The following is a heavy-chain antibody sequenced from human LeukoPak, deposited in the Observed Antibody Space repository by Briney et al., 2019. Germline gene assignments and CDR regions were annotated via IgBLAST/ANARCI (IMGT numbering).Heavy chain of an antibody. Sequence: GPYLRLSCPASDFTFINFAMMWARQAAGAGLRCDSSITGYGATFYADPVRGRFPIFRHTSMNTLFLQMNSVGAEDTPVFYWAKGAAAGKVDWFDPWGQGTLVTVPS. CDR3: AKGAAAGKVDWFDP. CDR1: DFTFINFA. D-gene: IGHD6-13*01. V-gene: IGHV3-23*01. J-gene: IGHJ5*02. CDR2: ITGYGAT.